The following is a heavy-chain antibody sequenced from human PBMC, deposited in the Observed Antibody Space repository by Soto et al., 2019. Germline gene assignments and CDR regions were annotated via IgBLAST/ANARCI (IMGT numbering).Heavy chain of an antibody. CDR3: AKAPKGYSSSWYDY. V-gene: IGHV3-23*01. J-gene: IGHJ4*02. D-gene: IGHD6-13*01. CDR1: GFTFSSYG. CDR2: IRYNGGNT. Sequence: PGGSLRLSCAASGFTFSSYGMHWVRQAPGKGLEWVAAIRYNGGNTYYADSVKGRFTISRDNSKNTLYLQMNSLRAEDTAVYYCAKAPKGYSSSWYDYWGQGTLVTVSS.